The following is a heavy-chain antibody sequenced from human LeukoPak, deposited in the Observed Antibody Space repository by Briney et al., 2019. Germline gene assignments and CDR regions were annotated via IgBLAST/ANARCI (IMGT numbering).Heavy chain of an antibody. CDR1: GYTFTSYG. Sequence: GASVKVSCKASGYTFTSYGISWVRQAPGQRLEWMGWINAGNGNTKYSQEFQGRVTITRDTSASTAYMELSSLRSEDMAVYYCARDPGDTAIDYWGQGTLVTVSS. CDR3: ARDPGDTAIDY. J-gene: IGHJ4*02. CDR2: INAGNGNT. D-gene: IGHD5-18*01. V-gene: IGHV1-3*03.